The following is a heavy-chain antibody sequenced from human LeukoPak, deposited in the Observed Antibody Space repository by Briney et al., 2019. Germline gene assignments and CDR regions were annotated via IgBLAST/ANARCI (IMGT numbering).Heavy chain of an antibody. CDR3: ARDGDIVVVPAANLHWFDP. Sequence: PSETLSLTCAVSGYSISSGYYWGWIRQPPGKGLEWIGSIYHSGSTYYNPSLKSRVTISVDTSKNQFSLKLSSVTAADTAVYYCARDGDIVVVPAANLHWFDPRGQGTLVTVSS. CDR2: IYHSGST. CDR1: GYSISSGYY. V-gene: IGHV4-38-2*02. D-gene: IGHD2-2*01. J-gene: IGHJ5*02.